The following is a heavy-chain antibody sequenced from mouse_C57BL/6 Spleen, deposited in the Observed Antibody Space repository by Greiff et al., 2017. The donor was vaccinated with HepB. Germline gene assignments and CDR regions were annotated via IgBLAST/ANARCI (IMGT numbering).Heavy chain of an antibody. CDR2: IYPGDGDT. D-gene: IGHD1-1*01. Sequence: VQLQESGPELVKPGASVKISCKASGYAFSSSWMNWVKQRPGKGLEWIGRIYPGDGDTNYNGKFKGKATLTADKSSSTAYMQLSSLTSEDSAVYFCARERGFITTVVAPFDYWGQGTTLTVSS. J-gene: IGHJ2*01. V-gene: IGHV1-82*01. CDR1: GYAFSSSW. CDR3: ARERGFITTVVAPFDY.